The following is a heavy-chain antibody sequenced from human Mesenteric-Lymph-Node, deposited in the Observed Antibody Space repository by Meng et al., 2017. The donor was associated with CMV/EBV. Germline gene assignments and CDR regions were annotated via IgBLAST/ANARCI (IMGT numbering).Heavy chain of an antibody. J-gene: IGHJ6*02. CDR2: INHSGST. Sequence: SETLSLTCAVYGGSFSGYYWSWIRRPPGKGLEWIGEINHSGSTNYNPSLKSRVTISVDTSKNQFSLKLTSVTAADTAVYYCARGGLRVYGMDVWGQGTTVTVSS. CDR1: GGSFSGYY. CDR3: ARGGLRVYGMDV. V-gene: IGHV4-34*01. D-gene: IGHD5-12*01.